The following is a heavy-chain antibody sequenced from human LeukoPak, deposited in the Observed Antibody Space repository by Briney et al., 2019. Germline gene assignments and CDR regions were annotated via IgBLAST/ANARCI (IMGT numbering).Heavy chain of an antibody. J-gene: IGHJ4*02. CDR1: GFTFTSYS. Sequence: HPGGSQRLSCAASGFTFTSYSMNWVRQAPGKGLEWVSTISGGGGSTYYADSVKGRFTISRDNSKNTLYLQVNSLRAEDTAVYYCAKGGKWDVTPFDYWGQGTLVTVSS. V-gene: IGHV3-23*01. CDR3: AKGGKWDVTPFDY. D-gene: IGHD1-26*01. CDR2: ISGGGGST.